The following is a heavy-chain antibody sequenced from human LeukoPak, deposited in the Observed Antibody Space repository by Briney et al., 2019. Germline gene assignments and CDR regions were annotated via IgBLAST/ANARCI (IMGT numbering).Heavy chain of an antibody. CDR2: IYHSGST. Sequence: SETLSLTCAVSGGSISSSNWWSWVRPPPGKGLEWIGEIYHSGSTNYNPSLKSRVTISVDKSKNQFSLKLSSVTAADTAVYYCASEAYCSSTSCPGFDPWGQGTLVTVSS. CDR3: ASEAYCSSTSCPGFDP. V-gene: IGHV4-4*02. J-gene: IGHJ5*02. D-gene: IGHD2-2*01. CDR1: GGSISSSNW.